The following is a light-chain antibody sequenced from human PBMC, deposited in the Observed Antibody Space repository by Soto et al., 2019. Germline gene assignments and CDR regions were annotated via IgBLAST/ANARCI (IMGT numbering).Light chain of an antibody. Sequence: EIVLTQSPGTLSLSPGERATLSCRASQSVSSSYSAWYQQKPGQPPRLLIYGASSRAIGIPDRCSGSGSGTDFTLTISRLEPEDFAVYYCQQYQGTFGQGTKVEI. CDR2: GAS. CDR3: QQYQGT. J-gene: IGKJ1*01. CDR1: QSVSSSY. V-gene: IGKV3-20*01.